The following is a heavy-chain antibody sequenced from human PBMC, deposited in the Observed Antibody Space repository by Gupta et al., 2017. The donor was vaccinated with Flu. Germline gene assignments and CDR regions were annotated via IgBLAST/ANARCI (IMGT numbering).Heavy chain of an antibody. J-gene: IGHJ4*02. CDR3: ARDRASVDYYGSGSYSSDFDY. CDR2: INAGNGNP. Sequence: QVQLVQSGAEVKKPGASVKVSCKASGYTFTSYAMHWVRQAPGQRLEWMGRINAGNGNPKYSPKCQGRVTITRDTSASTADMELSSLRSEDTAVYYCARDRASVDYYGSGSYSSDFDYWGQGTLVTVSS. D-gene: IGHD3-10*01. CDR1: GYTFTSYA. V-gene: IGHV1-3*01.